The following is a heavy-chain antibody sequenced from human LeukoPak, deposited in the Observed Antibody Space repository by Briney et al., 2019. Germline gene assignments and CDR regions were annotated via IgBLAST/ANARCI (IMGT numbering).Heavy chain of an antibody. V-gene: IGHV3-23*01. CDR1: GFTVSSNY. CDR2: ISGRDGST. D-gene: IGHD6-6*01. CDR3: AKVGLQYSSSSYAIDY. Sequence: GSLRLSCAASGFTVSSNYMSWVRQAPGKGLEWVSVISGRDGSTYYADSVKGRFIISRDNSKNMLYLQMNSLRAEDTAVYYCAKVGLQYSSSSYAIDYWGQGTLVTVSS. J-gene: IGHJ4*02.